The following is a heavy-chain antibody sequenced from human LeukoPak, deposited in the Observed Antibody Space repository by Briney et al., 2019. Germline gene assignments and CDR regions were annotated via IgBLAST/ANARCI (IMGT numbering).Heavy chain of an antibody. J-gene: IGHJ4*02. CDR1: GGSISSGGYY. CDR2: IYYSGST. CDR3: ARYDVVVVAVDY. D-gene: IGHD2-15*01. V-gene: IGHV4-31*03. Sequence: PSQTLSLTCTVSGGSISSGGYYWSWIRQHPGTSLEWIGYIYYSGSTYYNPSLKSRVTISVDTSKNQFSLKLSSVTAADTAVYYCARYDVVVVAVDYWGQGTLVIVSS.